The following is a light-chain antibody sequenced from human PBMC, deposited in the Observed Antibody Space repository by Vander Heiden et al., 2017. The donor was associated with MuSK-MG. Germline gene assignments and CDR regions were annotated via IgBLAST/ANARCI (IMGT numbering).Light chain of an antibody. Sequence: DIQLTQSPPTLSASVGDRVTVTCPASQSISSWLAWYQQKPGKAPKLLIYGASSLERGVPSRFSGSGSDTEFTLTISRLQPDDFATYYCQQDNSSPITFGRGTKVEIK. CDR1: QSISSW. V-gene: IGKV1-5*01. CDR3: QQDNSSPIT. CDR2: GAS. J-gene: IGKJ4*01.